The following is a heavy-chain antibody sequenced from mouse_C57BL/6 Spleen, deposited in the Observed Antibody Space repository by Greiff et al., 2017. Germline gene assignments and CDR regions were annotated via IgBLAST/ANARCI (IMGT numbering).Heavy chain of an antibody. Sequence: VQVVESGAELVRPGASVTLSCKASGYTFTDYEMHWVKQTPVHGLEWIGAIDPETGGTAYNQKFKGKAILTADKSSSTAYMELRSLTSDDSAVYYCTRDGIYYYGSSRAWFAYWGQGTLVTVSA. D-gene: IGHD1-1*01. CDR1: GYTFTDYE. CDR2: IDPETGGT. CDR3: TRDGIYYYGSSRAWFAY. J-gene: IGHJ3*01. V-gene: IGHV1-15*01.